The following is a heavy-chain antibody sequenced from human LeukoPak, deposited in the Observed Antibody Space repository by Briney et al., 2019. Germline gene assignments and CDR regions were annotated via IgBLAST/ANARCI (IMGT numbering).Heavy chain of an antibody. V-gene: IGHV4-59*01. J-gene: IGHJ5*02. Sequence: SEXXSLTCTVSGGSISSYYWSWIRQPPGKGLEWIGYIYYSGSTNYNPSLKSRVTISVYTSKNQFSLNLSSVTAADTAVYYCARHYCGADCYSGNWFDHWGQGTLVTVSS. D-gene: IGHD2-21*02. CDR2: IYYSGST. CDR1: GGSISSYY. CDR3: ARHYCGADCYSGNWFDH.